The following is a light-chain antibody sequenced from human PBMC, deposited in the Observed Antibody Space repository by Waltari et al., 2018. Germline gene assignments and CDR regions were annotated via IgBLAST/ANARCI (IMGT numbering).Light chain of an antibody. CDR2: DSD. J-gene: IGLJ2*01. CDR3: AAWDDSRSVV. V-gene: IGLV1-47*01. Sequence: QSLLTQSPSASGTPGQRVSISCSGSSSNIGNNHVYWYQHFPGPAPRLLTYDSDRRPSGVPERFSASKSGTSASLAISGLRSEDEADYYCAAWDDSRSVVFGGGTRLTVL. CDR1: SSNIGNNH.